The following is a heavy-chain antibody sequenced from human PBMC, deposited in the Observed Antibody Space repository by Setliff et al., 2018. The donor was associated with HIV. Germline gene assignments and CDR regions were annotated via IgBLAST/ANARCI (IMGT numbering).Heavy chain of an antibody. Sequence: QPGGSLRLSCATSGFTFSTYAMNWVRQAPGKGLEWVSVIGGSGVSSYYAESVKGRFIISRDNSKNTLYLQMNSLRAEDTAVYYCAKATGSATSPRGSLDYLGRGTLVTVSS. CDR1: GFTFSTYA. D-gene: IGHD3-16*01. CDR3: AKATGSATSPRGSLDY. CDR2: IGGSGVSS. V-gene: IGHV3-23*01. J-gene: IGHJ4*02.